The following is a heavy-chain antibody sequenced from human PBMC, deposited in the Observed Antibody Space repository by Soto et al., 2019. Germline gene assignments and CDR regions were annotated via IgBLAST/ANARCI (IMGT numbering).Heavy chain of an antibody. CDR1: GQSFSGHS. CDR2: INESGST. D-gene: IGHD1-1*01. Sequence: QVQLQQWGAGLVKPSETLSLSCAVYGQSFSGHSWAWIRQPPGKGLEWIGEINESGSTYYTTSLKRRVTISTDTSKNQFSLKLSSVSAADTAAYFCARGSGIVALPGELEDVKYDYWGQGTLVNVSS. CDR3: ARGSGIVALPGELEDVKYDY. V-gene: IGHV4-34*01. J-gene: IGHJ4*02.